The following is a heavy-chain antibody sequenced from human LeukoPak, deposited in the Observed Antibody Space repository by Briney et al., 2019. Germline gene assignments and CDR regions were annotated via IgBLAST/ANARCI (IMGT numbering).Heavy chain of an antibody. CDR2: IYTSGST. CDR1: GGSISSGSYY. D-gene: IGHD4-17*01. V-gene: IGHV4-61*02. J-gene: IGHJ6*04. CDR3: AGIRLRGPFCYGMYV. Sequence: SQTLSLTCTVSGGSISSGSYYWSWIRQPAGKGLEWIGRIYTSGSTNYNPSLKNRGTISVDTSKNQFSLKLSSVAAADTAVYYCAGIRLRGPFCYGMYVEGKGTTVTVSS.